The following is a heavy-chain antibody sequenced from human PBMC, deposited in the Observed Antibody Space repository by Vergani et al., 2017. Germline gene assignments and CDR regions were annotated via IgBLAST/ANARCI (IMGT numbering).Heavy chain of an antibody. CDR3: ARYHSDMVSGGESNFDC. V-gene: IGHV3-30-3*01. Sequence: QLVESGGGVVQPGRSLRLSCAASGCTFSSYAMHWVRQAPGKGREWVAVISYDGINKYYADSVKGRFTISRDNSKNTLYLLMNSPAAEDTAVYYCARYHSDMVSGGESNFDCWGQGSLVTVSS. J-gene: IGHJ4*01. CDR1: GCTFSSYA. D-gene: IGHD5-18*01. CDR2: ISYDGINK.